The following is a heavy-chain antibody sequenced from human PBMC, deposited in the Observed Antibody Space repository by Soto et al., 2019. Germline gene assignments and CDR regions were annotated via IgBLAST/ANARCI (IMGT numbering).Heavy chain of an antibody. CDR3: SRDLGASEI. D-gene: IGHD4-17*01. J-gene: IGHJ3*02. V-gene: IGHV4-59*01. Sequence: QVQLQESGPGLVKPSETLSLTCTVSGGSISSYYWSWIRQPPGKGLEWIGYIYYSGSTNYNPSLKXRXNXXVDTSQNQFSLKLSSVSAADTAVYYCSRDLGASEIWGQVTMVTVSS. CDR2: IYYSGST. CDR1: GGSISSYY.